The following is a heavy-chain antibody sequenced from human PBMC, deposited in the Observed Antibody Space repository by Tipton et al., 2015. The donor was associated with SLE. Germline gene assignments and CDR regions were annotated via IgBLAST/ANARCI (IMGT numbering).Heavy chain of an antibody. D-gene: IGHD4-11*01. J-gene: IGHJ6*02. CDR2: ISAYNGNT. CDR3: AGDHSNPVWYYYGMDV. V-gene: IGHV1-18*01. CDR1: GYTFTSYG. Sequence: QVQLVQSGPEVKKPGASVKVSCKASGYTFTSYGISWVRQAPGQGLEWMGWISAYNGNTNYAQKLQGRVTMTTDTSTSTAYMELRSLRSDDTAVYYCAGDHSNPVWYYYGMDVWGQGTTVTVSS.